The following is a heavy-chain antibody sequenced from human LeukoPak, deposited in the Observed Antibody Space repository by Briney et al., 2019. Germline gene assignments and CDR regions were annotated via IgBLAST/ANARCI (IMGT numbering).Heavy chain of an antibody. CDR1: GYSISSGYY. D-gene: IGHD2-21*01. V-gene: IGHV4-38-2*01. CDR2: IYHSGST. CDR3: ARHVAGSLTIDY. J-gene: IGHJ4*02. Sequence: ASETLSLTCAVSGYSISSGYYWGWIRQPPGKGLEWIGRIYHSGSTYYNPSLKSRVTISVDTSKNQFSLKLSSVTAADTAVYYCARHVAGSLTIDYWGQGTLVTVSS.